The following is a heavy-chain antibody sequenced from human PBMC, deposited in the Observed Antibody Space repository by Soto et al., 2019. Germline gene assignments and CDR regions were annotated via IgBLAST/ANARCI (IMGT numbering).Heavy chain of an antibody. V-gene: IGHV2-70*01. D-gene: IGHD3-22*01. J-gene: IGHJ6*02. CDR3: ARIPVLNYYDSSGYYPTYYGMDV. CDR2: IDWDDDK. CDR1: GFSLSTSGMC. Sequence: SGPTLVNPTQALTLTCTFSGFSLSTSGMCVSWIRQPPGKALEWLALIDWDDDKYYSTSLKTRLTISKDTSKNQVVLTMTNMDPVDKATYYCARIPVLNYYDSSGYYPTYYGMDVWGQGTTVTVSS.